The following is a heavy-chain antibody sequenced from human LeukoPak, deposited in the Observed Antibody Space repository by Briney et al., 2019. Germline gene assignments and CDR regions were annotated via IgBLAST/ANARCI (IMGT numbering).Heavy chain of an antibody. J-gene: IGHJ4*02. CDR2: IRGSDGSK. CDR1: GFPFSTYA. CDR3: AKDVYGDYGGLDY. D-gene: IGHD4-17*01. Sequence: GGSLRLSCAASGFPFSTYAMNWVRQAPGKGLEWVSSIRGSDGSKYYADSVKGRFDIARDNSKNRLYLQMNSLRAEDTAVYYCAKDVYGDYGGLDYWGQGTLVTVSS. V-gene: IGHV3-23*01.